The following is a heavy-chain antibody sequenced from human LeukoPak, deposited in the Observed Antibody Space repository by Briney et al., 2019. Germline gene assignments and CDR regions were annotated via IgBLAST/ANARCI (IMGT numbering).Heavy chain of an antibody. J-gene: IGHJ4*02. CDR1: GFTFSSYG. CDR2: ISYDGSNK. Sequence: GGSLRLSCAASGFTFSSYGMHWVRQAPGKGLEWVAVISYDGSNKYYADSVKGRFTISRDNSKNTLYLQMNSLRAEDTAVYYCAKDRGLHSDYWGQGTLVTVSS. V-gene: IGHV3-30*18. D-gene: IGHD5-12*01. CDR3: AKDRGLHSDY.